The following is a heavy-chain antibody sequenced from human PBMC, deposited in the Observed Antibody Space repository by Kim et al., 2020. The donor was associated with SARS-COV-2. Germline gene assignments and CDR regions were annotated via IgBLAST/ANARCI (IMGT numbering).Heavy chain of an antibody. CDR1: GGSISSYY. CDR3: ARHGCITIFGVVSPSCYYYMDV. V-gene: IGHV4-59*08. CDR2: IYYSGST. D-gene: IGHD3-3*01. J-gene: IGHJ6*03. Sequence: SETLSLTCTVSGGSISSYYWSWIRQPPGKGLEWIGYIYYSGSTNYNPSLKSRVTISVDTSKNQFSLKLSSVTAADTAVYYCARHGCITIFGVVSPSCYYYMDVWGQGTTVTVSS.